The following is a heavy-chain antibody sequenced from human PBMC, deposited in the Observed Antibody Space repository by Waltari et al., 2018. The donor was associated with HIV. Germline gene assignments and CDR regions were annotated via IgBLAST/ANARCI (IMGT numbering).Heavy chain of an antibody. D-gene: IGHD1-26*01. V-gene: IGHV4-31*03. CDR3: ARGTTYAVGWFDP. CDR2: ISYIGST. J-gene: IGHJ5*02. CDR1: GGSLRSGGYY. Sequence: QEQLQESGPGLVKPSQTLSLTCTVSGGSLRSGGYYWSWIRQLPGKGLEWIGYISYIGSTFYNPSLRSRVTMSVDTSKNQFSLKLTSVTAADTAVYYCARGTTYAVGWFDPWGQGTQVTVSS.